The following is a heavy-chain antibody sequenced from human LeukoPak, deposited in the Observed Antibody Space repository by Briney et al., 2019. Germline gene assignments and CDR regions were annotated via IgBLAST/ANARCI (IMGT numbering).Heavy chain of an antibody. Sequence: SQTLSLTCAISGDSDSSNSAAWNWIRQSPSRGLEWLGRTYYRSKWYNDYAVSVKSRITINPDTSKNQFSLQLNSVTPEDTAVYYCARDQVWRIVATFYYYGMDVWGQGTTVTVSS. J-gene: IGHJ6*02. CDR3: ARDQVWRIVATFYYYGMDV. V-gene: IGHV6-1*01. CDR1: GDSDSSNSAA. CDR2: TYYRSKWYN. D-gene: IGHD5-12*01.